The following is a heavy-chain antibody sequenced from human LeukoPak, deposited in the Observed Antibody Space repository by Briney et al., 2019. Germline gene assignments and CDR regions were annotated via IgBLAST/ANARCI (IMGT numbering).Heavy chain of an antibody. D-gene: IGHD3-22*01. CDR2: INWNSGSI. CDR1: GFTFDDYA. V-gene: IGHV3-9*01. J-gene: IGHJ4*02. Sequence: GGSLRLSCAASGFTFDDYAMHWVRQAPGKDLEWVSGINWNSGSIGYADSVKGRFIISRDNAKNSLYLHMNSLRAEDTALYYCAKANLYDNSGYYFHSWGQGTLVTVSS. CDR3: AKANLYDNSGYYFHS.